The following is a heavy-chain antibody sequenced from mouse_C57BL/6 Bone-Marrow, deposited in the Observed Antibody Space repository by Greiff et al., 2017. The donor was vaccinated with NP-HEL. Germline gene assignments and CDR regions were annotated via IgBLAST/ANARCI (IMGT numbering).Heavy chain of an antibody. CDR3: ARGLYEFAY. J-gene: IGHJ3*01. CDR1: GYTFTSYW. Sequence: LVESGAELVKPGASVKLSCKASGYTFTSYWMHWVKQRPGQGLEWIGMIHPNSGSTNYNEKFKSKATLTVDKSSSTAYMQLSSLTSEDSAVYYCARGLYEFAYWGQGTLVTVSA. V-gene: IGHV1-64*01. D-gene: IGHD1-3*01. CDR2: IHPNSGST.